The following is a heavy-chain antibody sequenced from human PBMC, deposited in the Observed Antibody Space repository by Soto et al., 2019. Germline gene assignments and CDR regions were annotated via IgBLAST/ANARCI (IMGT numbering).Heavy chain of an antibody. V-gene: IGHV1-69*01. Sequence: QEQLVQSGAEVKKPGSSMKVSCKASGGIFSSFAISWVRQAPGQGLEWMGGIIPVFGTTNYAQKFQDRVTITADESTNTAYMELSSLRSEDTAMYYCAIAYSGTYYGYFESWGQGTLVTVSA. J-gene: IGHJ4*02. CDR2: IIPVFGTT. CDR3: AIAYSGTYYGYFES. CDR1: GGIFSSFA. D-gene: IGHD1-26*01.